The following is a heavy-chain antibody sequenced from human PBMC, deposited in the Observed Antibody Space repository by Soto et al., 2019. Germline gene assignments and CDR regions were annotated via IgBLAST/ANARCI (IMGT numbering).Heavy chain of an antibody. V-gene: IGHV1-18*01. Sequence: QVQLVQSGGEVKKPGASVKVSCKASGYTFTNYGISWVRQAPGQGLEWMGWINVYNGNTKYAQKVQGRVTMTTDTSTXTXNMELSSLRSDDTAVYYCARGVGSGSYYNQYNWFDPWGQGTLVTVSS. J-gene: IGHJ5*02. CDR3: ARGVGSGSYYNQYNWFDP. CDR1: GYTFTNYG. D-gene: IGHD3-10*01. CDR2: INVYNGNT.